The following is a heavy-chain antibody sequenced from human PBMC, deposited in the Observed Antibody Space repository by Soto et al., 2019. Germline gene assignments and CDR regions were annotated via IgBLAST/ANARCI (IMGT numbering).Heavy chain of an antibody. CDR2: IYSSGTT. Sequence: LSLTCIVSGGSISGHYWSWIRQPPDKGLEWIGYIYSSGTTNYNPSLKSRVTILLDTSKNQFSLKLSSVTAADTAVYYCARDRSATGLGIDYWGQGNLVTVSS. CDR3: ARDRSATGLGIDY. D-gene: IGHD1-1*01. CDR1: GGSISGHY. J-gene: IGHJ4*02. V-gene: IGHV4-59*11.